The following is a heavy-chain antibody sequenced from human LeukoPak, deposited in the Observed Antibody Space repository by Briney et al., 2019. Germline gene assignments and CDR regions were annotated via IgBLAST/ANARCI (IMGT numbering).Heavy chain of an antibody. D-gene: IGHD2-2*01. Sequence: GRSLRLSCAASGFTFSSYGMHWVRQAPGKGLEWVAVIWYDGSNKYYADSVKGRFSISRDNSKNTLYLQMNSLRAEDTAVYYCARGSVVPAAIAYWGQGTLVTVSS. CDR2: IWYDGSNK. J-gene: IGHJ4*02. V-gene: IGHV3-33*01. CDR3: ARGSVVPAAIAY. CDR1: GFTFSSYG.